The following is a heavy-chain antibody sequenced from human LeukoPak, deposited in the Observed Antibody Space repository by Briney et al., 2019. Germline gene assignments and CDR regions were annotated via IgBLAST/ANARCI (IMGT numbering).Heavy chain of an antibody. CDR2: MNPNSGNT. J-gene: IGHJ6*02. Sequence: ASVKVSCKASGYTFTSYDINWVRQATGQGLEWMGWMNPNSGNTGYAQKFQGRVTMTRNTSISTAYMELSSLRSEDTAVYYCAGPGLITRDGYGMDVWGQGTTVTVSS. CDR3: AGPGLITRDGYGMDV. V-gene: IGHV1-8*01. D-gene: IGHD3-22*01. CDR1: GYTFTSYD.